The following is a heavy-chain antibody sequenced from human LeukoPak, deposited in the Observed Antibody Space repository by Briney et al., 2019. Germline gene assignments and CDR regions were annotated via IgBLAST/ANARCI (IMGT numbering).Heavy chain of an antibody. CDR3: AREYFYNSSGHGALQY. V-gene: IGHV3-7*01. CDR1: GFTFSDFY. D-gene: IGHD3-22*01. J-gene: IGHJ4*02. Sequence: GGSLRLSCTVSGFTFSDFYMAWVRQAPGKGLEWVANIKEDGSVTDYVGSVKGRFTISRDNAKKSLFLQMNRLRGEDTAVYYCAREYFYNSSGHGALQYWGQGTLVTVSA. CDR2: IKEDGSVT.